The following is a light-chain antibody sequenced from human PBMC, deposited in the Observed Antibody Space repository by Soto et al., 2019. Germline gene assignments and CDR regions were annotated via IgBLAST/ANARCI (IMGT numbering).Light chain of an antibody. CDR1: SSDVGAYNY. Sequence: QSVLTQPAAVSGSPGQSITMSWTGTSSDVGAYNYVSWYQHHPGKVPKLLIYEVTNRPSGVSDRFSGSKSGNTASLTISGLQAEDEADYYCSSKRDSSTLFVFGTGTKVTVL. CDR2: EVT. V-gene: IGLV2-14*01. J-gene: IGLJ1*01. CDR3: SSKRDSSTLFV.